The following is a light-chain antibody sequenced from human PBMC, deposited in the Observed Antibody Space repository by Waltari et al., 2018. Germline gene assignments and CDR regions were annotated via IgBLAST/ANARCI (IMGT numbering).Light chain of an antibody. J-gene: IGKJ1*01. V-gene: IGKV1-16*01. CDR2: YAS. CDR3: QQHNSYPPT. CDR1: QGISNY. Sequence: EIQMIQSPSSLSTSVRDTVTITCRASQGISNYLAWYQQKPGKAPKPLIYYASNLESGVPSSFSGSGSGTDFTLTISSLQPEDFATFYCQQHNSYPPTFGQGTKVEIK.